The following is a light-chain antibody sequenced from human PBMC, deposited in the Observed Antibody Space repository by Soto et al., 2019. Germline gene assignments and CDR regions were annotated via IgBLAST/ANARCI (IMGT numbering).Light chain of an antibody. CDR3: QQYGSSPIT. Sequence: EIVLTQSPGTLSLSPGERATLSCRASQSVSSNYLAWYQKKPGQAPRVLIYVASSRATGIPDRFSGSGSGTDFTLTTSRLEPEDFAVYYCQQYGSSPITFGQGTRLEIK. J-gene: IGKJ5*01. V-gene: IGKV3-20*01. CDR1: QSVSSNY. CDR2: VAS.